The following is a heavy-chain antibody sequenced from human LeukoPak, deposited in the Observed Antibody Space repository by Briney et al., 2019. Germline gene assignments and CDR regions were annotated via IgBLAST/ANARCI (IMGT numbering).Heavy chain of an antibody. CDR1: GGSVSSGSYY. V-gene: IGHV4-61*01. Sequence: PSETLSLTCTVSGGSVSSGSYYWSWIRPPPGKGLEWIVYIYYSGSTNYNPSLKSRVTISVDTSKNQFSLKLSSVTAADTAVYYCARLGCSSTSCYDYYGMDVWGKGTTVTVSS. CDR2: IYYSGST. J-gene: IGHJ6*04. CDR3: ARLGCSSTSCYDYYGMDV. D-gene: IGHD2-2*01.